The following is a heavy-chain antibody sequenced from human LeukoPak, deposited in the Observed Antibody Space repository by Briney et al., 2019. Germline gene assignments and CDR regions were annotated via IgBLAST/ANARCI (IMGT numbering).Heavy chain of an antibody. Sequence: GGSLRLSCATSGFTFSTSSMNWVRQAPGKGLEWLSYISTSGTSIYYTDSVKGRFTISRDNAKNSLYLQMNSLRAGDTAVYYCARGGDLTHWGQGTLVTVSS. V-gene: IGHV3-48*01. D-gene: IGHD3-9*01. CDR1: GFTFSTSS. CDR3: ARGGDLTH. J-gene: IGHJ4*02. CDR2: ISTSGTSI.